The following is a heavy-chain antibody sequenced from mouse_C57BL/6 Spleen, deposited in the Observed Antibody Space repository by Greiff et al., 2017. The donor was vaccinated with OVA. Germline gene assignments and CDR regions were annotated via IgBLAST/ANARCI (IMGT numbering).Heavy chain of an antibody. Sequence: EVNVVESGGGLVKPGGSLKLSCAASGFTFSDYGMHWVRQAPEKGLEWVAYISSGSSTIYYADTVKGRFTISRDNAKNTLFLQMTSLRSEDTAMYYCARPGGHYAMGYWGQGTSVTVSS. J-gene: IGHJ4*01. CDR3: ARPGGHYAMGY. CDR1: GFTFSDYG. D-gene: IGHD1-1*02. V-gene: IGHV5-17*01. CDR2: ISSGSSTI.